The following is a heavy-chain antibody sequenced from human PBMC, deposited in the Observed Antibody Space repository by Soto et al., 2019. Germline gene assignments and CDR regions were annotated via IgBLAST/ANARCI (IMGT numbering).Heavy chain of an antibody. V-gene: IGHV4-59*06. J-gene: IGHJ4*02. D-gene: IGHD3-16*02. CDR1: GGSISSYY. CDR3: ARLLRLGELSFQGRFDY. Sequence: SETLSLTCTVSGGSISSYYWSWIRQHPGKGLEWIGYIYYSGSTYYNPSLKSRVTISVDTSKNQFSLKLSSVTAADTAVYYCARLLRLGELSFQGRFDYWGQGTLVTVSS. CDR2: IYYSGST.